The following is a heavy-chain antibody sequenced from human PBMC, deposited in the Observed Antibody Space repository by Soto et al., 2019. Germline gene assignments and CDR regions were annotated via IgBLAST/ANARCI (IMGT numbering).Heavy chain of an antibody. J-gene: IGHJ5*02. V-gene: IGHV4-59*01. D-gene: IGHD3-22*01. CDR2: IYYSGST. Sequence: SETLSLTCTVSGGSISSYYWSWIRQPPGKGLEWIGYIYYSGSTNYNPSLKSRVTISVDTSKNRFSLKLSSVTAADTAVYYCARSYYYDSSGYPGNWFDPWGQGTLVTVSS. CDR1: GGSISSYY. CDR3: ARSYYYDSSGYPGNWFDP.